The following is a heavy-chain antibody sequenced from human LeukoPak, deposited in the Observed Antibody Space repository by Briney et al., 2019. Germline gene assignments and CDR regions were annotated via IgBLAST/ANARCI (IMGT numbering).Heavy chain of an antibody. Sequence: SGTLSLTCAVSGGSISSSNWWSWVRQPPGKGLEWIGEIYHSGSTNYNPSLKSRVTISVDTSKNQFSLKLSSVTAADTAVYYCEGSSGWMAPLFDYWGQGTLVTVSS. D-gene: IGHD6-19*01. CDR2: IYHSGST. CDR1: GGSISSSNW. CDR3: EGSSGWMAPLFDY. V-gene: IGHV4-4*02. J-gene: IGHJ4*02.